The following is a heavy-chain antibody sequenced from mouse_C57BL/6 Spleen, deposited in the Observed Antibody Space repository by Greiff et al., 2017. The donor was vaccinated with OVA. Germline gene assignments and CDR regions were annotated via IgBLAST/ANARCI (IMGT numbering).Heavy chain of an antibody. J-gene: IGHJ2*01. V-gene: IGHV1-52*01. CDR2: IDPSDSET. CDR1: GYTFTSYW. D-gene: IGHD2-5*01. Sequence: QVQLKQPGAELVRPGSSVKLSCKASGYTFTSYWMHWVKQRPIQGLEWIGNIDPSDSETHYNQKFKDKATLTVDKSSSTAYMQLSSLTSEDSAVYYCARGDYSNPYYFDYWGQGTTLTVSS. CDR3: ARGDYSNPYYFDY.